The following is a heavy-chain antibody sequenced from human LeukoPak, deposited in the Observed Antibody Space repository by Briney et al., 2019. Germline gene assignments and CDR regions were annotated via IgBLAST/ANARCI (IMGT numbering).Heavy chain of an antibody. CDR3: ARDHNLPGDWLDT. Sequence: PGGSLRLSCAASAFTFSDYYMSWIRQAPRRGVEGVSYISSSGSTIYYPGALRGGLTISCDKAKNSLYLQMNKLRAEDTAVYYCARDHNLPGDWLDTCGQGTPVTVSS. D-gene: IGHD1-1*01. J-gene: IGHJ5*02. V-gene: IGHV3-11*01. CDR2: ISSSGSTI. CDR1: AFTFSDYY.